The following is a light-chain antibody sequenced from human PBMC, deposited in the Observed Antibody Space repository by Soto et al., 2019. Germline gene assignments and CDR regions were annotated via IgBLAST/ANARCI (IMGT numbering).Light chain of an antibody. CDR2: DAS. Sequence: IVLTQSPATLSVSPGERATLSCRASQAVGSNLAWYQQRPGQAPRLLIYDASTRATGIPHRFGGGGSGTDFTLTISSLQSDDFAVYYCQHFNKWPHMPAFGGGTKLAIK. CDR3: QHFNKWPHMPA. CDR1: QAVGSN. J-gene: IGKJ4*01. V-gene: IGKV3-15*01.